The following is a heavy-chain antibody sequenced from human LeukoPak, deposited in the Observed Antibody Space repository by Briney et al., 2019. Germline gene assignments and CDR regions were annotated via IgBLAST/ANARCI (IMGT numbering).Heavy chain of an antibody. CDR3: ARNFLGRCFDY. V-gene: IGHV3-33*08. CDR1: GFTFSSYG. CDR2: IWYDGSNK. D-gene: IGHD3/OR15-3a*01. Sequence: RPGGSLRLSCAASGFTFSSYGMHWVRQAPGKGLEWVAVIWYDGSNKYYADSVKGRFTISRDNSKNTLYLQMNSLRAEDTAVYYCARNFLGRCFDYWGQGTLVTVSS. J-gene: IGHJ4*02.